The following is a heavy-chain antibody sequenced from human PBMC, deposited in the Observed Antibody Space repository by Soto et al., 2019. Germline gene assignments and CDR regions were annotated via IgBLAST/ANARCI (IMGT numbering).Heavy chain of an antibody. J-gene: IGHJ4*02. Sequence: SETLSLTCTVSGGSISSSSYYWGWIRQPPGKGLVWIGSIYYSGYTYYNPSLKSRVTISVDTSKNQFSLKLSSVTAADTAVYYCAREALRGSIYYWGQGFLVTVSS. CDR3: AREALRGSIYY. CDR2: IYYSGYT. CDR1: GGSISSSSYY. D-gene: IGHD3-3*01. V-gene: IGHV4-39*07.